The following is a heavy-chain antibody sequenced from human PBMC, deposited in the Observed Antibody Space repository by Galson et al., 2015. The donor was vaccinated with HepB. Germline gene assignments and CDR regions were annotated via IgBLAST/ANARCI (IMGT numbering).Heavy chain of an antibody. J-gene: IGHJ6*02. V-gene: IGHV3-30-3*01. CDR1: GFTFSSYA. D-gene: IGHD2-2*01. Sequence: SLRLSCAASGFTFSSYAMHWVRQAPGKGLEWVAVISYDGSNKYYADSVKGRFTISRDNSTNTLYLQLNSLRAEDTAVYYCARDRHCSSTSCYWDGMDVWGQGTTVTVSS. CDR3: ARDRHCSSTSCYWDGMDV. CDR2: ISYDGSNK.